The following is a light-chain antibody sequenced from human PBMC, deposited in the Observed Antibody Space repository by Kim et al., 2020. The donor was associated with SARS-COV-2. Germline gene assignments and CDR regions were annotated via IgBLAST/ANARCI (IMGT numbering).Light chain of an antibody. J-gene: IGKJ3*01. CDR1: QNINSH. CDR2: AAS. CDR3: QQTYISPFT. V-gene: IGKV1-39*01. Sequence: ASVGDRVTITCRTSQNINSHLNWYHQKPGRAPKLRIYAASTLQGGVPSSFSGSGSETDFTLTISSLQPEDFATYFCQQTYISPFTFGPGTKVDIK.